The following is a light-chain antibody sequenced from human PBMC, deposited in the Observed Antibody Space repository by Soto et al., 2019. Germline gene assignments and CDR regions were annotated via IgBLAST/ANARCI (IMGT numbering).Light chain of an antibody. CDR2: DVS. J-gene: IGLJ2*01. Sequence: QSALTQPASVSGSPGQSITISCTGTSSDVGAYNYVSWYQQHPGRAPKLMIYDVSDRPSGVSNRFSGSKSGNTDSLTISGLQAEDEADYCCSSYTTSTTLVFCGGTKLTVL. CDR1: SSDVGAYNY. V-gene: IGLV2-14*01. CDR3: SSYTTSTTLV.